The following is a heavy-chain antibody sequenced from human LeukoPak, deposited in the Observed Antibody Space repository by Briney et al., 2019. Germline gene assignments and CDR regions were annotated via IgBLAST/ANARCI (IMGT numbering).Heavy chain of an antibody. Sequence: GGSLRLSCAASGFTFSTYTMNWVRQAPGKGLEWVSSITSSSSYIYYADSVKGRFTISRDNSKNTLYLQMNSLRAEDTAVYYCARSHRPHYSSGWYYYYMDVWGKGTTVTISS. CDR3: ARSHRPHYSSGWYYYYMDV. CDR2: ITSSSSYI. V-gene: IGHV3-21*04. J-gene: IGHJ6*03. D-gene: IGHD6-19*01. CDR1: GFTFSTYT.